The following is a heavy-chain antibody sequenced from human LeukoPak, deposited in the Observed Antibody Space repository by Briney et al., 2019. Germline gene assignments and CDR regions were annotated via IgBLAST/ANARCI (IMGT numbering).Heavy chain of an antibody. D-gene: IGHD2-2*01. V-gene: IGHV1-18*01. J-gene: IGHJ5*02. CDR3: ARDPADIVEVPAAIQSRFDP. CDR2: ISAYNGNT. CDR1: GYTLTSYG. Sequence: GASVKVSCKASGYTLTSYGISWVRQAPGQGLEWMGWISAYNGNTNYAQKLQGRVTMTTDTSTSTAYMELRSLRSDDTAVYYCARDPADIVEVPAAIQSRFDPWGQGTLVTVSS.